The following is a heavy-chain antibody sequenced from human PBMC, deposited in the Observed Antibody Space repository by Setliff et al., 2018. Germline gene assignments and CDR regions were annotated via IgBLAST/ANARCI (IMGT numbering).Heavy chain of an antibody. CDR2: IYYRGDT. J-gene: IGHJ4*02. CDR1: GGSIGVTNYY. Sequence: ETLSLTCTVSGGSIGVTNYYWGWIRQPPGKGLEWIGRIYYRGDTYYNASLKGRLTISVDMAQNQFSLRLTSVTAADTAVYYCARTGTYRYFDYWGQGALVTVSS. CDR3: ARTGTYRYFDY. D-gene: IGHD1-1*01. V-gene: IGHV4-39*01.